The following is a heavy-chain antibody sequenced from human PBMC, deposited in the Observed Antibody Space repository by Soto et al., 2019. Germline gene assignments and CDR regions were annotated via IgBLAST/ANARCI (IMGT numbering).Heavy chain of an antibody. D-gene: IGHD3-3*01. CDR3: ARINEWLGALEY. J-gene: IGHJ4*02. V-gene: IGHV1-8*01. Sequence: QVQLVQSGAEVKKPGASVKVSCKASGYTFTSYDINWVRQATGQGLEWMGWMNPNSGNTGYAQKFQGRVTTTRNTSTNTASIELNSLRSEDTAAYYCARINEWLGALEYWGQGTLVTVSS. CDR1: GYTFTSYD. CDR2: MNPNSGNT.